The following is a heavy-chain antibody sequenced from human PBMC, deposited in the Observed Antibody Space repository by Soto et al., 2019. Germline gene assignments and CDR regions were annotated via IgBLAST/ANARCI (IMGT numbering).Heavy chain of an antibody. D-gene: IGHD6-13*01. V-gene: IGHV4-34*01. Sequence: SETLSLTCAVYGRSFSGYYWSWIRQPPGKGLEWIGEINHSGSTNYNPSLKSRVTISVDTSKNQFSLKLSSVTAADTAVYYCARGQAAAAQKYYYYMDVWGKGTTVTVSS. CDR1: GRSFSGYY. CDR3: ARGQAAAAQKYYYYMDV. CDR2: INHSGST. J-gene: IGHJ6*03.